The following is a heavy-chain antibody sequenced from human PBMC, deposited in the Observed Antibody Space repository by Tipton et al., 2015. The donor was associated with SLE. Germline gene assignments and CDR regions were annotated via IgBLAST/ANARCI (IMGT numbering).Heavy chain of an antibody. Sequence: GSLRLSCAASGFSFSTFAMTWVRQAPGKGLEWVATVTYSGVSTYYADSVKGRFTISRDNSADSAYLQMNSLRADDTALYYCAKEGHIAVVTDWGQGTMVTVSS. D-gene: IGHD2-21*02. V-gene: IGHV3-23*01. CDR3: AKEGHIAVVTD. J-gene: IGHJ3*01. CDR2: VTYSGVST. CDR1: GFSFSTFA.